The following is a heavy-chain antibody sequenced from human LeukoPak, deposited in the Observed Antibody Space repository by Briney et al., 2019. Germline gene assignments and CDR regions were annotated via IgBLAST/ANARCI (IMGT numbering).Heavy chain of an antibody. J-gene: IGHJ4*02. CDR3: ASGGSDGTRYSSSWSPIDY. V-gene: IGHV3-7*01. CDR1: GFTFSSYW. D-gene: IGHD6-13*01. CDR2: IKQDGSEK. Sequence: GGSLRLSCAASGFTFSSYWMSWVRQAPGKGLGWVANIKQDGSEKYYVDSVKGRFTISRDNAKNSLYLQMNSLRAEDTAVYYCASGGSDGTRYSSSWSPIDYWGQGTLVTVSS.